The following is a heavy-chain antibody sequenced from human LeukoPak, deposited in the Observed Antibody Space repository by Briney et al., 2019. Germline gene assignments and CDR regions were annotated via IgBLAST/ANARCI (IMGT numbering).Heavy chain of an antibody. V-gene: IGHV5-51*01. CDR1: GYSFTSYW. Sequence: GESLKISCKGSGYSFTSYWIAWVRQMPGKGLEWMGIAYPGDSSTRYSPSFQGQVTISADKSISTAYLQWSSLKASDTAMYYCARRGYCSSTSCKLYGMDVWGQGTTVTVSS. J-gene: IGHJ6*02. D-gene: IGHD2-2*01. CDR3: ARRGYCSSTSCKLYGMDV. CDR2: AYPGDSST.